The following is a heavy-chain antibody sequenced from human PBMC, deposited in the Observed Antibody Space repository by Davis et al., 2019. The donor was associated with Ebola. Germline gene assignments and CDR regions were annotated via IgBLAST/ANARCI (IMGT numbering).Heavy chain of an antibody. V-gene: IGHV3-21*01. D-gene: IGHD5-18*01. Sequence: GESLKISCAASGFTFSSYSMNWVRQAPGKGLEWVSSISSSSSYIYYADSVKGRFTISRVNAKNSLYLQMNSLRAEDTAVYYCARDRAHSYARGWYYYGMDVWGQGTTVTVSS. CDR1: GFTFSSYS. CDR3: ARDRAHSYARGWYYYGMDV. CDR2: ISSSSSYI. J-gene: IGHJ6*02.